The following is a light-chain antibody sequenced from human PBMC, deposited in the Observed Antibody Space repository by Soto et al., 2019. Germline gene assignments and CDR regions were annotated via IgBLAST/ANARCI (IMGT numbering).Light chain of an antibody. CDR3: AAWDDSLSAYVV. V-gene: IGLV1-47*01. CDR1: SSNIGSNY. CDR2: RNN. Sequence: QSVLTQPPSASGTPGQRVTISCSGSSSNIGSNYVYWYQQLPGTAPKLLIYRNNQRPSGVPDRFSGSKSGTSASLAISGLRSEDEADYYCAAWDDSLSAYVVFGGGTEVTVL. J-gene: IGLJ2*01.